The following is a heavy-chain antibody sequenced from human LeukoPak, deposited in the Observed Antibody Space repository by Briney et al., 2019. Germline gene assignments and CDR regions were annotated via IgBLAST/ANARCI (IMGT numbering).Heavy chain of an antibody. CDR1: GFTFSNYW. V-gene: IGHV3-7*01. J-gene: IGHJ4*02. D-gene: IGHD4/OR15-4a*01. CDR3: ARGDNGGYDY. Sequence: GGSLRLSCAASGFTFSNYWMNWVRQAPGKGLEWVANIKHDGSEKYYVDSVKGRFSISRDNAKNSLYLQMNSLRAEDTAVYYCARGDNGGYDYWGQGTLVTVSS. CDR2: IKHDGSEK.